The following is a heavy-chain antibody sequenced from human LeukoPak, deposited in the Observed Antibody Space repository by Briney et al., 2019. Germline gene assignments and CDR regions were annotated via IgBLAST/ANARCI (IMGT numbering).Heavy chain of an antibody. J-gene: IGHJ4*02. V-gene: IGHV4-39*01. Sequence: SETLSLTCTVSGGSISRSSYYWGWIRQPPGKGLEWIGSIYYSGSTYYNPSLKSRVTISVDTSKNQFSLKQSSVTAADTAVYYWAKQGSLAAPPEYWGQGTLVTVSS. D-gene: IGHD1-14*01. CDR2: IYYSGST. CDR1: GGSISRSSYY. CDR3: AKQGSLAAPPEY.